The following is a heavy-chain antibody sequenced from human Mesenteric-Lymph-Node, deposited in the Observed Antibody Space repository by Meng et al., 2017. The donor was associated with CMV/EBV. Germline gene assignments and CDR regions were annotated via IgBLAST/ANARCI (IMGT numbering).Heavy chain of an antibody. CDR3: ATIHKSHLRGYSWFDP. CDR1: GNTFTDYY. CDR2: VDPEDGET. Sequence: GNTFTDYYVHWVQQAPGKGLEWMGLVDPEDGETIYTEKFQGRITMAADTSTDRAYMELRSLRSEDTAVYYCATIHKSHLRGYSWFDPWGQGTLVTVSS. J-gene: IGHJ5*02. D-gene: IGHD2-21*01. V-gene: IGHV1-69-2*01.